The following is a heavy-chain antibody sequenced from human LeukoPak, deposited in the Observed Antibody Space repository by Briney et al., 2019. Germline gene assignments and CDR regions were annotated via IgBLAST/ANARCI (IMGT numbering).Heavy chain of an antibody. V-gene: IGHV4-34*01. D-gene: IGHD5-18*01. CDR2: INHSGST. CDR1: GGPFSGYY. J-gene: IGHJ4*02. CDR3: ARGADTAMVDY. Sequence: SETLSLTCAVYGGPFSGYYWSWIRQPPGKGLEWIGEINHSGSTNYNPSLKSRVTISVDTSKNQFSLKLSSVTAADTAVYYCARGADTAMVDYWGQGTLVTVSS.